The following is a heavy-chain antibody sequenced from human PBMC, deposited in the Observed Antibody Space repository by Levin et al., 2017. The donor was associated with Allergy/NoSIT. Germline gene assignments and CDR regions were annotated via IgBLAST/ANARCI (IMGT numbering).Heavy chain of an antibody. D-gene: IGHD6-19*01. V-gene: IGHV4-61*01. CDR1: GGSVHSGYYY. CDR2: VFYSGQT. CDR3: ASDRGGNITGWNPYDFDA. Sequence: SETLSLTCTVSGGSVHSGYYYWTWIRQPPGKGLEWIGYVFYSGQTNYNPSLKSRVTISVDTSRNQFSLKMNSVTAADAAVYYCASDRGGNITGWNPYDFDAWGQGTLVTVSS. J-gene: IGHJ4*02.